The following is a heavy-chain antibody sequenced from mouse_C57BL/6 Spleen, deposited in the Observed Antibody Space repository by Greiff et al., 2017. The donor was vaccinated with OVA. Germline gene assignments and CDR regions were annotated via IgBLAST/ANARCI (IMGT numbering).Heavy chain of an antibody. CDR2: INPYNGGT. CDR1: GYTFTDYY. J-gene: IGHJ1*03. V-gene: IGHV1-19*01. Sequence: EVQRVESGPVLVKPGASVKMSCKASGYTFTDYYMNWVKQSHGKSLEWIGVINPYNGGTSYNQKFKGKATLTVDKSSSTAYMELNSLTSEDSAVYYCARGGFDVWGTGTTVTVSS. CDR3: ARGGFDV.